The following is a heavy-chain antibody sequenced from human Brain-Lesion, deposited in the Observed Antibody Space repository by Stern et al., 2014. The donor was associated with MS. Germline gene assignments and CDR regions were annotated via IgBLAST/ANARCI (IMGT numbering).Heavy chain of an antibody. V-gene: IGHV1-24*01. CDR3: STLAPGAGGNYYRHFDY. D-gene: IGHD4-23*01. CDR2: FEPEDGET. Sequence: DQLVESGAEVKKPGASVKVSCKVSGYTLTALSMHWVRQAPRKGLEWVGSFEPEDGETIYAQKFQGRVTRTEDTSTATAYMALSSLRSEDSAVYYCSTLAPGAGGNYYRHFDYWGQGTLVTVSS. J-gene: IGHJ4*02. CDR1: GYTLTALS.